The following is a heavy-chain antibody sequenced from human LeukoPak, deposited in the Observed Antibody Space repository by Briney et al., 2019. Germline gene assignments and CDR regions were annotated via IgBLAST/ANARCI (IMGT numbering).Heavy chain of an antibody. J-gene: IGHJ4*02. CDR2: IYYSGST. CDR1: GGSISSSSYY. D-gene: IGHD5-12*01. CDR3: ARITTIRGPVFDY. V-gene: IGHV4-39*07. Sequence: PSETLSHTCTVSGGSISSSSYYWGWIRQPPGKGLEWIGSIYYSGSTYYNPSLKSRVTMAVDTSNNQFSLKLTSVTAADTAVYYCARITTIRGPVFDYWGQGILVTVSS.